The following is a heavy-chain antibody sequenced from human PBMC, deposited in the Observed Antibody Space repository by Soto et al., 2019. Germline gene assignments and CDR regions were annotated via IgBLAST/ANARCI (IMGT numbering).Heavy chain of an antibody. CDR3: ANPVVPAAYYYYYGMDV. V-gene: IGHV3-30*18. D-gene: IGHD2-2*01. J-gene: IGHJ6*02. CDR1: GFTFSSYG. Sequence: GGSLRLSCAASGFTFSSYGMHWVRQAPGKGLEWVAVISYDGSNKYYADSVKGRYTISRDNSKNTLYLQMNSLRAEDTAVYYCANPVVPAAYYYYYGMDVWGQGTTVTVSS. CDR2: ISYDGSNK.